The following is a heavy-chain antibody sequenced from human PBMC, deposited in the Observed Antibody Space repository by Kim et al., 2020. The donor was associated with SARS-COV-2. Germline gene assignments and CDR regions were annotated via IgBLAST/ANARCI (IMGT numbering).Heavy chain of an antibody. D-gene: IGHD6-13*01. J-gene: IGHJ3*02. CDR3: ARHCSSRGYDAFDI. Sequence: SPSFQGQVTISADKSISTAYLQWSSLKASDTAMYYCARHCSSRGYDAFDIWGQGTMVTVSS. V-gene: IGHV5-51*01.